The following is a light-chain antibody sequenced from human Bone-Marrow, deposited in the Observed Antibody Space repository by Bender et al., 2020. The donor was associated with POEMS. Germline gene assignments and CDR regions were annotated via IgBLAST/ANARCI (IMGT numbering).Light chain of an antibody. V-gene: IGLV3-25*03. J-gene: IGLJ2*01. CDR1: ALPKQY. Sequence: SYELTQPPSVSVSPGQTARITCSGDALPKQYAYWYQQKPGQAPVLVICKDSERPSGIPERFSGSSSGTTVTLTISGVQAEDEADYYCQSADSSGTSVLFGGGTKLTVL. CDR3: QSADSSGTSVL. CDR2: KDS.